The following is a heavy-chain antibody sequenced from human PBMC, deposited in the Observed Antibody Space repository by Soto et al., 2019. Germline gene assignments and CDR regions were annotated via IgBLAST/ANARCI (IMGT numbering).Heavy chain of an antibody. V-gene: IGHV4-59*01. CDR2: IYYSGST. CDR1: GGSISSYD. Sequence: SETLSLTCPVSGGSISSYDLSWIRQPPGKGLEWIGYIYYSGSTNYNPSLKSRVTISVDTSKNQFSLKLSSVTAADTAVYYCARVGNGDYGYYYGMDVWGQGTTVTVSS. D-gene: IGHD4-17*01. CDR3: ARVGNGDYGYYYGMDV. J-gene: IGHJ6*02.